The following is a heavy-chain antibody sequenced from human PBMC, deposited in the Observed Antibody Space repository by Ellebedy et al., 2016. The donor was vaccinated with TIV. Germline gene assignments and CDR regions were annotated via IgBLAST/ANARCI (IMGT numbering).Heavy chain of an antibody. Sequence: AASVKVSCKVSGYSLTELSIHWVRQAPGKGLEWMGGFDPEDGKTVYAQKFQGRVTMTEDTSTDTAYMELSSLRSEDTAVYYCAIERGELLLGHYYYAMGVWGQGTTVTVSS. CDR3: AIERGELLLGHYYYAMGV. V-gene: IGHV1-24*01. CDR1: GYSLTELS. D-gene: IGHD1-7*01. J-gene: IGHJ6*02. CDR2: FDPEDGKT.